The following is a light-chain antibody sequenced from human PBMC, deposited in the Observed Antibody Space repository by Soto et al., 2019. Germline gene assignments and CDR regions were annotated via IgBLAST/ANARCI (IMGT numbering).Light chain of an antibody. V-gene: IGLV2-8*01. J-gene: IGLJ3*02. CDR3: SSYAASHNFYFV. CDR1: SSDVGGYNY. Sequence: QSALTQPPSASGSPGQSVTISCTGTSSDVGGYNYVSWYQQYPGRAPKLMIYEVTKRPSGVPDRFAGSKSGNTASLTVSGLQAEDEAEYCCSSYAASHNFYFVFGVGTKLTVL. CDR2: EVT.